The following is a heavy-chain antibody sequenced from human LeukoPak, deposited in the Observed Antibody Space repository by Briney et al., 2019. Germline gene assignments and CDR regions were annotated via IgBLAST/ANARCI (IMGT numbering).Heavy chain of an antibody. CDR3: ARAVGAYYFDY. J-gene: IGHJ4*02. D-gene: IGHD3-16*01. CDR2: IYSGGST. CDR1: GITVSSNY. V-gene: IGHV3-66*01. Sequence: TGGSLRLSCAGTGITVSSNYMSWVRQAPGKGLEWVSVIYSGGSTYYAGSVKGRFTISGDNSKNTLYLQMNSLRAEDTAVYYCARAVGAYYFDYWGQGTLVTVSS.